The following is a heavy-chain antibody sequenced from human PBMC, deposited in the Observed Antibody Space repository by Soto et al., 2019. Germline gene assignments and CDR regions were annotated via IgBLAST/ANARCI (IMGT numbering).Heavy chain of an antibody. CDR2: ITGNGETT. D-gene: IGHD2-2*01. J-gene: IGHJ4*02. CDR3: AKVACGSSRCRLIDY. V-gene: IGHV3-23*01. CDR1: GFTFINHA. Sequence: GGSLRLSCAGSGFTFINHAMNWVRQAPGKGLEWVTGITGNGETTNYADSVKDLFTISRDNPKNTLYLQINSLRAEHTAVYYCAKVACGSSRCRLIDYWSQGALVTVSS.